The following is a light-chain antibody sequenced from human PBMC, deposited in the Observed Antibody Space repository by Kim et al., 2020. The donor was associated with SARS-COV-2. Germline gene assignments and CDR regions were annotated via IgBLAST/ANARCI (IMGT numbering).Light chain of an antibody. CDR3: SSYTDSNTLM. J-gene: IGLJ3*02. V-gene: IGLV2-8*01. CDR2: EVS. Sequence: QSALTQPPSASGSPGQSVTLSCTGTYSDIGRYDYVSWYQNHPGRAPKLTIYEVSRRPSGVPDRFSGSKSGNTASLTVSGLRAEDEADYYCSSYTDSNTLMFGGGTQLTVL. CDR1: YSDIGRYDY.